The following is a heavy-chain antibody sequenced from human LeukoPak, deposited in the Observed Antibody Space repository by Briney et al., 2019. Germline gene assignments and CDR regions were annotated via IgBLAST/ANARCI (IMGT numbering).Heavy chain of an antibody. D-gene: IGHD6-6*01. CDR1: GASISSSNYY. CDR3: ARDTKQLAYFDY. V-gene: IGHV4-39*07. CDR2: IYSSGNT. J-gene: IGHJ4*02. Sequence: SETLSLTCAVSGASISSSNYYWGWVRQSPGKGLEWIGNIYSSGNTYYNASLKSRFTMYIDTSKNQFSLKLSSVTAADTAVYYCARDTKQLAYFDYWGQGTLVTVSS.